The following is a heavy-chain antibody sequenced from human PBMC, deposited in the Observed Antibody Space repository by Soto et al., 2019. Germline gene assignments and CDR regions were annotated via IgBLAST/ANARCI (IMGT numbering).Heavy chain of an antibody. V-gene: IGHV1-69*12. J-gene: IGHJ2*01. Sequence: QVQLVQSGAEVKKPGSSVKVSCKASGGTFSNYPISWVRQAPGQGLEWMGGIVPIFGTGHYAQKFQGRVTMTADESTSTAYRELSSLRSEDTAVYYCARGNHRWLQLWYFDLWGRGTLVTVSS. CDR2: IVPIFGTG. CDR3: ARGNHRWLQLWYFDL. CDR1: GGTFSNYP. D-gene: IGHD5-12*01.